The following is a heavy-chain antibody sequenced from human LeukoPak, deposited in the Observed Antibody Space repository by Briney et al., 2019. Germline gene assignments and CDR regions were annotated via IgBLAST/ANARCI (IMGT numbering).Heavy chain of an antibody. Sequence: ASVKVSCKASGYSFTDYGISWVRQAPGQGLEWMGWISAYNGYTHFAQKFQGRVTMTTDTSTSTAYMELRSLRSDDTAVYYCARGFPPRRNYDSSGYYSYYFDHWGQGTLVTVSS. D-gene: IGHD3-22*01. J-gene: IGHJ4*02. CDR3: ARGFPPRRNYDSSGYYSYYFDH. V-gene: IGHV1-18*01. CDR1: GYSFTDYG. CDR2: ISAYNGYT.